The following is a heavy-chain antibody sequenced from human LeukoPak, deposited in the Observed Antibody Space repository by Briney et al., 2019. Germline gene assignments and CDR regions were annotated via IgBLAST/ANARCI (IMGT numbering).Heavy chain of an antibody. CDR1: GFTFSGNW. Sequence: GGSLRLSCAASGFTFSGNWMTWVRQAPGKGLEWVANIKQDGSENSYLDSVKGRFTISKDNAKNSLYPQMNSLRAEDTAVYYCARGRGMDVWGKGTTVTVSS. CDR2: IKQDGSEN. J-gene: IGHJ6*04. V-gene: IGHV3-7*01. CDR3: ARGRGMDV.